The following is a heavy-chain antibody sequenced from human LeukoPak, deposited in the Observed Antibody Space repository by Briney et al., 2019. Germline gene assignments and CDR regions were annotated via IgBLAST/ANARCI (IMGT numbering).Heavy chain of an antibody. J-gene: IGHJ4*02. V-gene: IGHV3-23*01. Sequence: GGSLRLSCAASGFTFSSYGMSWVRQAPGMRLEWVSAITDSGSSTYCADSVKGRFTISRDNSKNTLYLEMNSLRAEDTALYYCAKRVPYSSSSVYFDFWGQGTLVTVSS. D-gene: IGHD6-6*01. CDR2: ITDSGSST. CDR3: AKRVPYSSSSVYFDF. CDR1: GFTFSSYG.